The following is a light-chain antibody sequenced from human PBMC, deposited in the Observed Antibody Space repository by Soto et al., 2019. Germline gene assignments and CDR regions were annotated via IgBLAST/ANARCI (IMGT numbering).Light chain of an antibody. CDR3: QQSYSPVRNI. Sequence: DIQMTHSPSSLSASVGDRVTITCRASQSISSYLNWYQQKPGKAPKLLIYGASNLQSGVPSRFGGGGSGTEFTLTISSLQPEDVATYYCQQSYSPVRNIFGQGTKLEI. CDR1: QSISSY. CDR2: GAS. V-gene: IGKV1-39*01. J-gene: IGKJ2*01.